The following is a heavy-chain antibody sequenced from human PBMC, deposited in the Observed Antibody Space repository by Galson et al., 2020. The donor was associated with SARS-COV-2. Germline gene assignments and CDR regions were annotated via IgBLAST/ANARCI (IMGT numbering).Heavy chain of an antibody. V-gene: IGHV1-2*02. J-gene: IGHJ4*02. CDR3: ARGEMTTTDSFDY. D-gene: IGHD4-4*01. Sequence: ASVTVSCKTSGYPFTGFYIHWVRQATGQGLEWMGWINPNSGGTDYAQKFQGRVTMTRDTSITTAYVEISSLRSDDTAVYYCARGEMTTTDSFDYWGQGTLVAVSS. CDR2: INPNSGGT. CDR1: GYPFTGFY.